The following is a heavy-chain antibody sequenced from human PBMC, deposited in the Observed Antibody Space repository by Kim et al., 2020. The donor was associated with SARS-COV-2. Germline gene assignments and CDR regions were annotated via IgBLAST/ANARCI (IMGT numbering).Heavy chain of an antibody. CDR3: ARDRYSSSHYYFDY. J-gene: IGHJ4*02. D-gene: IGHD6-6*01. CDR2: ISGSGGSI. CDR1: GFTFSSYA. Sequence: GGSLRLSCAASGFTFSSYAMSWVRQAPGKGLEWVSGISGSGGSIYYADSVKGRFTISRDNSKNTLYLQMNSLRAEDTAIYYCARDRYSSSHYYFDYWGQGTLVTVSS. V-gene: IGHV3-23*01.